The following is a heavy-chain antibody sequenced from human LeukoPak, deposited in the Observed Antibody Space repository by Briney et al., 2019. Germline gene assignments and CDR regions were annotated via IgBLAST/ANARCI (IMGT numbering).Heavy chain of an antibody. CDR3: AREGTAGTNLNRFDP. CDR1: GGSISSYY. Sequence: SETLSLTCTVSGGSISSYYWSWIRQPPGKGLEWIGYISYSGNTNFNPSLKTRVTISVDTSKNQFSLKLSSVTAADTAVYYCAREGTAGTNLNRFDPWGQGTLVTVSS. CDR2: ISYSGNT. J-gene: IGHJ5*02. V-gene: IGHV4-59*01. D-gene: IGHD1-1*01.